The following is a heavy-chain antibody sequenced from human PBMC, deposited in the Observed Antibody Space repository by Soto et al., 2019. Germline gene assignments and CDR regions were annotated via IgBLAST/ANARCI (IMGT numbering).Heavy chain of an antibody. CDR2: IIPIFATP. J-gene: IGHJ6*02. CDR3: ARDLPAGKRFDSFKSSLMDV. Sequence: QVQLMQSGAEVRKPGSSVTVSCKASGGTFSSNPISWVRQAPGQGLEWMGGIIPIFATPHYARRFLDRVTLTADRSTNTAYMELTGVTSEDTAIYYCARDLPAGKRFDSFKSSLMDVWGQGTTVTVS. CDR1: GGTFSSNP. D-gene: IGHD3-9*01. V-gene: IGHV1-69*06.